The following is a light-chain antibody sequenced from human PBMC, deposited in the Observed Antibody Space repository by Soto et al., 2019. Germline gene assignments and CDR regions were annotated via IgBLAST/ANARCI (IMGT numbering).Light chain of an antibody. Sequence: EIVLTQSPATLSLSPGERATLSCGASQSVSSSIAWYQQKPGQAPRLLIFAASIRATGVPARFSGGGSGTDFTLTISNLEPEDFALYYCQQRSNWLWTFGQGTKVDIK. CDR1: QSVSSS. V-gene: IGKV3-11*01. CDR2: AAS. J-gene: IGKJ1*01. CDR3: QQRSNWLWT.